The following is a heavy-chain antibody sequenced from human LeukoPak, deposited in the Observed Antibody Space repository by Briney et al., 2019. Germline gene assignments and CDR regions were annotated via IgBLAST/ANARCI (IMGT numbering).Heavy chain of an antibody. D-gene: IGHD4-11*01. Sequence: GGSLRLSCVGSGFTFRSHATSWVRQAPEKGLEFVSGIYENGGTTYYADSVKGRFSISRDNSKNTLYLQMDSLRGEDTAVYYCAKKYSNSWPAFDYWGQGTLVTVSS. CDR2: IYENGGTT. J-gene: IGHJ4*02. V-gene: IGHV3-23*01. CDR3: AKKYSNSWPAFDY. CDR1: GFTFRSHA.